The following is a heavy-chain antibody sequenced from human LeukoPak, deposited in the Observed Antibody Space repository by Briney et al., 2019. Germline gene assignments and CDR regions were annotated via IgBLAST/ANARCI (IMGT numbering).Heavy chain of an antibody. V-gene: IGHV1-69*04. CDR1: GGTFSSYA. CDR2: IIPILGIA. Sequence: SVKVSCKASGGTFSSYAISWVRQAPGQGLEWMGRIIPILGIANYAQKFQGRVTITADKSTSTAYMELSSLRSEDTAVYYCASSRAVAGEVYSLFDYWGQGTPVTVSS. CDR3: ASSRAVAGEVYSLFDY. J-gene: IGHJ4*02. D-gene: IGHD6-19*01.